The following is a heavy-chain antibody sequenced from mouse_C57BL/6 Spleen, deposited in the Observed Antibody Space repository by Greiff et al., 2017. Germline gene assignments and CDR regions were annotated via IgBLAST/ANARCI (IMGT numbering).Heavy chain of an antibody. D-gene: IGHD1-1*01. V-gene: IGHV5-4*01. CDR2: ISDGGSYT. CDR1: GFTFSSYA. Sequence: EVKVEESGGGLVKPGGSLKLSCAASGFTFSSYAMSWVRQTPEKRLEWVATISDGGSYTYYPDNVKGRFTISRDNAKNNLYLQMSHLKSEDTAMYYCARDNYYGRFAYWGQGTLVTVSA. J-gene: IGHJ3*01. CDR3: ARDNYYGRFAY.